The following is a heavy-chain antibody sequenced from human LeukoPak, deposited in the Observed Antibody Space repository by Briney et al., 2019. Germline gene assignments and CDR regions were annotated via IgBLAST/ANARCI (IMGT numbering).Heavy chain of an antibody. J-gene: IGHJ6*01. CDR2: IGWVGGGT. D-gene: IGHD2-15*01. CDR1: GSTFDDYT. Sequence: GGSLCLSCAASGSTFDDYTLDWVRKPPGKGRGWSSLIGWVGGGTTYATPVKGRFTISRDNSKNSLYLQMNSLRTEDTALYYCTNDGTRWSPGYYGVDVWGQDTTVTVSS. V-gene: IGHV3-43*01. CDR3: TNDGTRWSPGYYGVDV.